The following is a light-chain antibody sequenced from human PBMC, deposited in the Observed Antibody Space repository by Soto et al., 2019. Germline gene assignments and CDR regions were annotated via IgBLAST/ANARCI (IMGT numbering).Light chain of an antibody. CDR2: DVS. V-gene: IGKV1-5*01. J-gene: IGKJ1*01. CDR3: QQYNSWWT. Sequence: IQMTQSPATLSASVGDRVTFTCRASQSINRWLAWYQQRPGKAPKLLIYDVSNLETGVPSRFSGSESGTERSGTEFTLTISSLQPDDFATYYCQQYNSWWTFGQGTRVEIK. CDR1: QSINRW.